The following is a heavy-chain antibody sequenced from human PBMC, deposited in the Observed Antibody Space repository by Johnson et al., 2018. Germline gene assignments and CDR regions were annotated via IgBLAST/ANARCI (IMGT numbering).Heavy chain of an antibody. CDR1: GGTFSSYA. CDR2: LIPIFGTA. Sequence: QVQLVESGAEVKKPGSSGKVSCKASGGTFSSYAISWVRQAPGQGLEWMGGLIPIFGTANYAQKFQGRVTITADESPCTAYMERSSRRTGDKAVYYGARISAGSNQNYYYYGMDVWGQGTTVTVSS. V-gene: IGHV1-69*01. D-gene: IGHD3-10*01. CDR3: ARISAGSNQNYYYYGMDV. J-gene: IGHJ6*02.